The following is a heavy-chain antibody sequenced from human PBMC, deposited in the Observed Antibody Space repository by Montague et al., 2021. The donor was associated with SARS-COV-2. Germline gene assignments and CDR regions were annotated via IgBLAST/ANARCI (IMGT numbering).Heavy chain of an antibody. CDR2: ISRSSRTI. Sequence: SLRLSCAASGFTFGSYSMNWVRQAPGKGLEWVSYISRSSRTIYYADSVKGRITISRDNAKNSLYLQMGSLRAEDTAVYYCADYGDTEPFQHWGQGTLVTVSS. V-gene: IGHV3-48*04. D-gene: IGHD4-17*01. CDR1: GFTFGSYS. CDR3: ADYGDTEPFQH. J-gene: IGHJ1*01.